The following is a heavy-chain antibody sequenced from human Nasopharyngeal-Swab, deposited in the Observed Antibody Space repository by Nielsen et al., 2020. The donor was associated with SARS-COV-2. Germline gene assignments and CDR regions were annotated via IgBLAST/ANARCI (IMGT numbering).Heavy chain of an antibody. CDR3: ARGRSSGWYHYYFDY. CDR2: INLGGST. CDR1: GGSFSGYS. J-gene: IGHJ4*02. V-gene: IGHV4-34*01. D-gene: IGHD6-19*01. Sequence: SETLSLTCAVYGGSFSGYSWNWVRQSPGKGLEWIGDINLGGSTNYNPSLTSRLTISVDTSKNQFSLKLRSVTAADTAVYYCARGRSSGWYHYYFDYWGQGTLVPVSS.